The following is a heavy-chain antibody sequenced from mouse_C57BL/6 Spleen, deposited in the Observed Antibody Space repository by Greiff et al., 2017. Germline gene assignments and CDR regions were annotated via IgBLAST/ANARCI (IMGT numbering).Heavy chain of an antibody. Sequence: EVQLLESGGDLVKPGGSLKLSCAASGFTFSSYGMSWVRQTPDKRLEWVGTISSGGSYTYYPDSVKGRFTISGDNAKNTLYLQLRSLTSEDTAMYYCARDDAGTGDWYFDVWGTGTTVTVSS. CDR1: GFTFSSYG. V-gene: IGHV5-6*01. J-gene: IGHJ1*03. D-gene: IGHD4-1*01. CDR2: ISSGGSYT. CDR3: ARDDAGTGDWYFDV.